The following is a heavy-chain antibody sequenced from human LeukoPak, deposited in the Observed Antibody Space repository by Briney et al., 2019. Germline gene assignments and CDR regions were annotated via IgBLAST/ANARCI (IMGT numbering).Heavy chain of an antibody. J-gene: IGHJ6*03. V-gene: IGHV1-8*03. D-gene: IGHD4-17*01. Sequence: ASVKVSCKASGYTFTSYDINWVRQATGQGVEWMGWMNPNSGNTGYAQKFQGRVTITRNTSISTAYMELSSLRSEDTAVYYCARATTGTVYYYYYMDVWGKGTTVTVSS. CDR1: GYTFTSYD. CDR2: MNPNSGNT. CDR3: ARATTGTVYYYYYMDV.